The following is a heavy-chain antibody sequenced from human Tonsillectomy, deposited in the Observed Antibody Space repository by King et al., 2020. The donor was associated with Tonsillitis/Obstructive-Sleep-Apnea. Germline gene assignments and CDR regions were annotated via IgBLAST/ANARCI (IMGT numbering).Heavy chain of an antibody. J-gene: IGHJ6*03. CDR1: GYTFTGYY. V-gene: IGHV1-2*04. CDR2: INPNSGGT. D-gene: IGHD2-15*01. CDR3: ARGDPRVTTTPAGTTSYYYYMDV. Sequence: QVQLVESGAEVKKPGASVKVSCKASGYTFTGYYMHWVRQAPGQGLEWMGWINPNSGGTNYAQKFQGWVTMTRDTSISTAYLELSRLRCDEPAVYYCARGDPRVTTTPAGTTSYYYYMDVWGKGTTVTVSS.